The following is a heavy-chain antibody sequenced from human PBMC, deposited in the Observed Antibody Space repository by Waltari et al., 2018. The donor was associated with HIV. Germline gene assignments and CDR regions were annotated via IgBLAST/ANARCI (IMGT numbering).Heavy chain of an antibody. Sequence: EVQLVESGGGLVQPGGSLRLSCAASGFPFSSDGMNWVRQAPGKGLEWVSYISSSSSTIYYADSVKGRFTISRDNAKNSLYLQMNSLRAEDTAVYYCANMGGYYYDSSGYYYDFDYWGQGTLVTVSS. V-gene: IGHV3-48*01. CDR2: ISSSSSTI. J-gene: IGHJ4*02. CDR1: GFPFSSDG. CDR3: ANMGGYYYDSSGYYYDFDY. D-gene: IGHD3-22*01.